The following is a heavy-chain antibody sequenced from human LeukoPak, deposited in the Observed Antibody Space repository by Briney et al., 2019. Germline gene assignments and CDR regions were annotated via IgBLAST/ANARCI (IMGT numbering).Heavy chain of an antibody. CDR1: GGTFSSYT. J-gene: IGHJ5*02. Sequence: ASVKVSCKASGGTFSSYTISWVRQAPGQGPEWMGRIIPILGIANYAQKFQGRVTITADKSTSTAYMELSSLRSEDTAVYYCARSAYSNYPYNWFDPWGQGTLVTVSS. D-gene: IGHD4-11*01. CDR2: IIPILGIA. CDR3: ARSAYSNYPYNWFDP. V-gene: IGHV1-69*02.